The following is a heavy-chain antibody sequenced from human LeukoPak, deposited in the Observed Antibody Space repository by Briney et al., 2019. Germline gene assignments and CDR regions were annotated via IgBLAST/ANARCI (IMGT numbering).Heavy chain of an antibody. J-gene: IGHJ4*02. Sequence: PGGSLRLSCAASEFTFEDYGMSWVRQRPGKGLEGVSVINWDGRSTGYADSVKGRFTISRDNAKDSLFLQMNRLRVEGTHFYYCARVSRMHTDSQNYFDFWGQGTLVTVSS. CDR2: INWDGRST. CDR3: ARVSRMHTDSQNYFDF. D-gene: IGHD2-21*01. CDR1: EFTFEDYG. V-gene: IGHV3-20*04.